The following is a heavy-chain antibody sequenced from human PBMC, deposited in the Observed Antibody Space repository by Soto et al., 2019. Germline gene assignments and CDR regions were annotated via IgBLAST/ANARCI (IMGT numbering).Heavy chain of an antibody. V-gene: IGHV1-18*04. CDR1: GYTFTSYG. D-gene: IGHD3-22*01. J-gene: IGHJ3*02. Sequence: ASVKVYCKASGYTFTSYGISWVRQAPGQGLEWMGWISAYNGNTNYAQKLQGRVTMTTDTSTSTAYMELRSLRSDDTAVYYCARVEYYDSSGYVDAFDIWGQGTMVTVSS. CDR3: ARVEYYDSSGYVDAFDI. CDR2: ISAYNGNT.